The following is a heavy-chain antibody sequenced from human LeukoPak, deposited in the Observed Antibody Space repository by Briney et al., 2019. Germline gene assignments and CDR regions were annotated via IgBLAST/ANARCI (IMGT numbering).Heavy chain of an antibody. Sequence: GGSLRLSCAASGFTFSNYWMSWVRQAPGKGLEWVANIKEDGSDKNYVDSVKGRFTISRDNAKNPLYLQMSSLRAEDTAVYFCARGGGRFEYWGQGNLVTVSS. CDR2: IKEDGSDK. J-gene: IGHJ4*02. CDR1: GFTFSNYW. V-gene: IGHV3-7*01. D-gene: IGHD2-15*01. CDR3: ARGGGRFEY.